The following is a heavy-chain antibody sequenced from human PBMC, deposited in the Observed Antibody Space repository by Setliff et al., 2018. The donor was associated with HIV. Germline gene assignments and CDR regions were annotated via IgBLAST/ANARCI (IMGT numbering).Heavy chain of an antibody. CDR3: ARRSGYAEDY. CDR2: IYHSGGT. D-gene: IGHD5-12*01. CDR1: GGSISSSNW. J-gene: IGHJ4*02. V-gene: IGHV4-4*02. Sequence: SETLSLTCAVSGGSISSSNWWSWVRQPPGKGLEWIGEIYHSGGTNYNPSLKSRVTISVDTSKNQFSLKLSSVTAADTAVYYCARRSGYAEDYWGQGTLVTVSS.